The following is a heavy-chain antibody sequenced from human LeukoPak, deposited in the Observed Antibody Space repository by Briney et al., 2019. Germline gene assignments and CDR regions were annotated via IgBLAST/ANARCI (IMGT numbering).Heavy chain of an antibody. V-gene: IGHV4-38-2*02. Sequence: SETLSLTCTVSGYSISSGYYWGWIRQPPGKGLEWIGSIYHSGSTYYNPSLKSRVTISVDTSKNQFSLKLSSVTAADTAVYYCARVFERYYMDVWGKGTTVTVSS. D-gene: IGHD1-1*01. CDR3: ARVFERYYMDV. CDR2: IYHSGST. CDR1: GYSISSGYY. J-gene: IGHJ6*03.